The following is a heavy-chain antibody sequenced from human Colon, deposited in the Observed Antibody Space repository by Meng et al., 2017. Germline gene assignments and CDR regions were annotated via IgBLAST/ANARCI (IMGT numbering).Heavy chain of an antibody. J-gene: IGHJ4*02. V-gene: IGHV1-8*01. CDR2: INPNSGET. CDR1: VYTFTALD. Sequence: QVHLVQSGAEVKTPGASVRVSCKASVYTFTALDINWVRQATGQGLEWMGWINPNSGETGYEKKFQGRFTMTRDTSISTFYMELSSMTSDDTAVYYCARGIWEGFDYWGQGALVTVSS. CDR3: ARGIWEGFDY. D-gene: IGHD1-26*01.